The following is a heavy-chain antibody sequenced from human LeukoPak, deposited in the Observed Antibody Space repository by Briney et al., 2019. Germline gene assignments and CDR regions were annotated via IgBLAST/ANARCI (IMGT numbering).Heavy chain of an antibody. CDR1: GYTFTGNY. Sequence: ASVKVSCKASGYTFTGNYMHWVRQAPGQGLEWMGWINPNSGGTNYAQKFQGRVTMTRDTSISTAYMELGRLRSDDTAVYYCARVVQRSWFDPWGQGTLVTVSS. J-gene: IGHJ5*02. D-gene: IGHD3-16*02. CDR3: ARVVQRSWFDP. V-gene: IGHV1-2*02. CDR2: INPNSGGT.